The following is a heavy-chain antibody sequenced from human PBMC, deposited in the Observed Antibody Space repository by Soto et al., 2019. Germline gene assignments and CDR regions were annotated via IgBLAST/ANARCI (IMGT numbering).Heavy chain of an antibody. D-gene: IGHD5-12*01. V-gene: IGHV4-34*01. J-gene: IGHJ6*03. Sequence: SETLSLTCAVYGGSFSGYYWSWIRQPPGKGLEWIGEINHSGSTNYNPSLKSRVTFSVDTSKNQFSLKLSSVTAADTAVYYCGRLVLKFSGTAQTPRGGYSYVVVWGKGPPVT. CDR2: INHSGST. CDR3: GRLVLKFSGTAQTPRGGYSYVVV. CDR1: GGSFSGYY.